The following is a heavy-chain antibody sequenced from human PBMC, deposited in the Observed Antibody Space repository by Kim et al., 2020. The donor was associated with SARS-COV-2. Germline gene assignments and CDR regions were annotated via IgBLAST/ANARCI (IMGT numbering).Heavy chain of an antibody. CDR3: AKDGGPHTPYYFDY. J-gene: IGHJ4*02. Sequence: ADSVKGRFTISRDNSKNTLYLQMNSLRAEDTAVYYCAKDGGPHTPYYFDYWGQGTLVTVSS. V-gene: IGHV3-23*01. D-gene: IGHD3-16*01.